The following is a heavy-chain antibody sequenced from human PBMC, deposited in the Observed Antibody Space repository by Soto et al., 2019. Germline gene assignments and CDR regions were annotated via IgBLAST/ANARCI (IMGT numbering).Heavy chain of an antibody. D-gene: IGHD2-2*01. V-gene: IGHV1-69*01. Sequence: QVQLVQSGAEVKKPGSSVKVSCKASGGTFSSYAISWVRQAPGQGLEWMGGIIPIFGTANYAQKFQGRVTITADESTSTAYMELGSLRSEDTAVYYCAREGCSSTSCYSGYYYYGMDVWGQGTTVTVSS. CDR1: GGTFSSYA. CDR2: IIPIFGTA. J-gene: IGHJ6*02. CDR3: AREGCSSTSCYSGYYYYGMDV.